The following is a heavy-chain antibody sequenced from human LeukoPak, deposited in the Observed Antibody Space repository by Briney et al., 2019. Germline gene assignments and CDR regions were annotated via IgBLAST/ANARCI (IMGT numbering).Heavy chain of an antibody. CDR2: IYTSGST. Sequence: SETLSLTCTVSGGSISSGSYYWSWIRQPAGKGLEWIGRIYTSGSTNYNPSLKSRVTISVDTSKNQFSLKLSSVTAADTAVYYCASSDSSSSLDYWGQGTLVTVSS. J-gene: IGHJ4*02. D-gene: IGHD6-6*01. V-gene: IGHV4-61*02. CDR3: ASSDSSSSLDY. CDR1: GGSISSGSYY.